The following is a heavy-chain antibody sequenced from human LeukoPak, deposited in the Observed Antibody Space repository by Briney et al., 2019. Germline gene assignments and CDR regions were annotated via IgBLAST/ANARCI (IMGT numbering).Heavy chain of an antibody. D-gene: IGHD2-2*01. V-gene: IGHV3-48*01. J-gene: IGHJ5*02. CDR3: ARDSGYCSSTSCRRPNWFDP. Sequence: PGGSLRLSCAASGFTFSSYSMNWVRQAPGTGLEWVSYISSSSSTIYYADSVKGRFTISRDNAKNSLYLQMNSLRAEDTAVYYCARDSGYCSSTSCRRPNWFDPWGQGTLVTVSS. CDR2: ISSSSSTI. CDR1: GFTFSSYS.